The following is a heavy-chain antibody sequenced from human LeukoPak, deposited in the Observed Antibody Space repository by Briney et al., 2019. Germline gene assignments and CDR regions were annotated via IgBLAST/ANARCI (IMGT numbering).Heavy chain of an antibody. CDR3: ARGPMVRGVYMNWFDP. CDR2: INPSGGST. CDR1: GYTFTSYY. J-gene: IGHJ5*02. V-gene: IGHV1-46*01. Sequence: ASVKVSCKASGYTFTSYYMHWVRQAPGQGLEWKGIINPSGGSTSYAQKFQGRVTMTRDTSTSTVYMELSSLRSEDTAVYYCARGPMVRGVYMNWFDPWGQGTLVTVSS. D-gene: IGHD3-10*01.